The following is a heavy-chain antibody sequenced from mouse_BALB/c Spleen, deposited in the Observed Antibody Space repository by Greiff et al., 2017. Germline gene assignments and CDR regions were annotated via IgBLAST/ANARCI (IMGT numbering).Heavy chain of an antibody. V-gene: IGHV5-6-4*01. CDR1: GFTFSSYT. Sequence: DVKLVESGGGLVKPGGSLKLSCAASGFTFSSYTMSWVRQTPEKRLEWVATISSGGSYTYYPDSVKGRFTISRDNAKNTLYLQMSSLKSEDTAMYYCTREGNDYDGGDWYFDVWGAGTTVTVSS. CDR3: TREGNDYDGGDWYFDV. D-gene: IGHD2-4*01. CDR2: ISSGGSYT. J-gene: IGHJ1*01.